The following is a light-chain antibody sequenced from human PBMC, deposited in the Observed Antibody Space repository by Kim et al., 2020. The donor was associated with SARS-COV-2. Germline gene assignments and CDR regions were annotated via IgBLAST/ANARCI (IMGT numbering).Light chain of an antibody. CDR3: NSRDNSDNHVL. CDR2: GKN. CDR1: SLRSYY. Sequence: SSELTQDPVVSVALGQTVRITCQGDSLRSYYATWYQQKPRQAPLLVIYGKNNRPSGIPDRFSGCSSGSTASLTITGAQAEDEADYYCNSRDNSDNHVLFGGGTQLTVL. V-gene: IGLV3-19*01. J-gene: IGLJ2*01.